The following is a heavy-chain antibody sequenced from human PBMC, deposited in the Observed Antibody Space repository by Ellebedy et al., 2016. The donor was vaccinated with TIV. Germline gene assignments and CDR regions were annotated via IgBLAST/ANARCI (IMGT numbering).Heavy chain of an antibody. D-gene: IGHD3-22*01. CDR2: ISAGGGAT. V-gene: IGHV3-23*01. CDR3: AKVGSRYYESSGDP. CDR1: GFTFSNYV. J-gene: IGHJ5*02. Sequence: PGGSLRLSCAASGFTFSNYVMSWVRQAPGKGLEWVSTISAGGGATYYADSVKGRFNISRDNSQNTLYLQMNSLRAEDPAVYYFAKVGSRYYESSGDPWGQGSLVTVSS.